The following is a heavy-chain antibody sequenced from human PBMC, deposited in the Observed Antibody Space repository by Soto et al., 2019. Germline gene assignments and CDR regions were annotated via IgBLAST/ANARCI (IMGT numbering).Heavy chain of an antibody. V-gene: IGHV3-21*01. J-gene: IGHJ4*02. CDR1: GFTFSSYS. Sequence: PGGSLRLSCAASGFTFSSYSMNWVRQAPGKGLEWVSSISSSSSSYIYYADSVKGRFTISRDNAKNSLYLQMNSLRAEDTAVYYCARGLRLDWNYYGYWGQGTLVTVSS. CDR3: ARGLRLDWNYYGY. CDR2: ISSSSSSYI. D-gene: IGHD2-8*02.